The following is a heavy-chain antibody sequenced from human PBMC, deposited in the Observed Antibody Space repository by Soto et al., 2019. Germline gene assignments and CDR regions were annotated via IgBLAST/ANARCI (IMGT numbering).Heavy chain of an antibody. CDR3: AREIVGATTLTFDY. D-gene: IGHD1-26*01. CDR1: GGSFSGYY. V-gene: IGHV4-34*01. J-gene: IGHJ4*02. CDR2: INHSGST. Sequence: SETLSLTCGGYGGSFSGYYWSWIRQPPGKGLEGIGEINHSGSTNYNPSLKSRLTISVDTSKNQFSLKLSSVTAADTAVYYCAREIVGATTLTFDYWGQGTLVTVSS.